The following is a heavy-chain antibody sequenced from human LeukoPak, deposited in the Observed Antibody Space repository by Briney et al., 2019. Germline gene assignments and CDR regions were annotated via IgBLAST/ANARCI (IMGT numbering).Heavy chain of an antibody. J-gene: IGHJ4*02. CDR3: ARDSSFLNLEAWGFDY. CDR1: GFTFTNYI. D-gene: IGHD7-27*01. CDR2: ISTTSSYR. V-gene: IGHV3-21*01. Sequence: GGSLRLSCAASGFTFTNYIMNWVRQAPGKGLEWVSSISTTSSYRYYADSVKGRFTISRDNAKNSLYLQMNSLRAEDTAVYYCARDSSFLNLEAWGFDYWGQGTLVTVSS.